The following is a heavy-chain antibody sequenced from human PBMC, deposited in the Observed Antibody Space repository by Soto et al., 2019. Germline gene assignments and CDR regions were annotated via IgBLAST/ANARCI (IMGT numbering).Heavy chain of an antibody. Sequence: QLQLQESGPGLVKPSETLSLTCTVSGGSIISSNYYWAWIRHPPGTVLEWIGTIYYTGSTYYKPSLKRRIAMSVDPSKRQFYLTLSSVTAADTAVYCCARLNKPGWFDPWGQGTLVTVSS. CDR2: IYYTGST. CDR1: GGSIISSNYY. V-gene: IGHV4-39*01. CDR3: ARLNKPGWFDP. J-gene: IGHJ5*02.